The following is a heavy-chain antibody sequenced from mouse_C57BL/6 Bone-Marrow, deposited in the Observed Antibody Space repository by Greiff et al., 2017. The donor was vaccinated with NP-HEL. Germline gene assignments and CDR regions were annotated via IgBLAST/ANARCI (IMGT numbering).Heavy chain of an antibody. Sequence: EVHLVESEGGLVQPGSSMKLSCTASGFTFSDYYMAWVRQVPEKGLEWVANINYDGSSTYYLDSLKSRFIISRDNAKNILYLQMSSLKSEDTATDYCAREIYYYGSSYAYYYAMDYWGQGTSVTVSS. CDR3: AREIYYYGSSYAYYYAMDY. CDR2: INYDGSST. D-gene: IGHD1-1*01. J-gene: IGHJ4*01. CDR1: GFTFSDYY. V-gene: IGHV5-16*01.